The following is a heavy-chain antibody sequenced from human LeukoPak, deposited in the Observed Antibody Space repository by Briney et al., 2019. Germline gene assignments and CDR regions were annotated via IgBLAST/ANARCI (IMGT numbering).Heavy chain of an antibody. V-gene: IGHV1-18*01. J-gene: IGHJ6*02. CDR1: GYTFTSYG. D-gene: IGHD3-10*01. Sequence: RASVKVSCKASGYTFTSYGISWVRQAPGQGLEWMGWISAYNGNTNYAQKLQGRVTMTTDTSTSTAYMELRILRSDDTAVYYCARDMVRGAYFLYGMDVWGQGTTVTVSS. CDR3: ARDMVRGAYFLYGMDV. CDR2: ISAYNGNT.